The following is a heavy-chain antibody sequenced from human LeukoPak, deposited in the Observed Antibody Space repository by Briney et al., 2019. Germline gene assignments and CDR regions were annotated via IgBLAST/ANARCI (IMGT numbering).Heavy chain of an antibody. CDR2: ISAYNGNT. CDR3: ARGRTYGGNSGPWSDAFDI. V-gene: IGHV1-18*01. CDR1: GYTFTSYG. J-gene: IGHJ3*02. D-gene: IGHD4-23*01. Sequence: ASVKVSCTASGYTFTSYGISWVRQAPGQGLEWMGWISAYNGNTNYAQKLQGRVTMTTDTSTSTAYMELRSLRSDDTAVYYCARGRTYGGNSGPWSDAFDIWGQGTMVTVSS.